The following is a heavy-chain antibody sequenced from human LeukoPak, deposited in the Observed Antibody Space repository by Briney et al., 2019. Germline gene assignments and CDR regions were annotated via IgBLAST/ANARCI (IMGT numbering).Heavy chain of an antibody. CDR1: GYTLTELS. J-gene: IGHJ4*02. CDR2: FDPEDGET. D-gene: IGHD6-13*01. V-gene: IGHV1-24*01. CDR3: AAAAAGTIGDRDYFDY. Sequence: ASVKVSCKVSGYTLTELSMHWVRQAPGKGLEWMGGFDPEDGETIYAQKFQGRVTMTEDTSTDTAYMELSSLRSEDTAVYYCAAAAAGTIGDRDYFDYWGQGTLVTVSS.